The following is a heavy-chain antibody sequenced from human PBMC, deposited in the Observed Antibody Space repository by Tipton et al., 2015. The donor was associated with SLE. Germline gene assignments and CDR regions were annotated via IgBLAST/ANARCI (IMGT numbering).Heavy chain of an antibody. CDR2: IYYSGST. J-gene: IGHJ6*03. Sequence: TLSLTCTVSGGSISSSSYYWSWIRQPPGKGLEWIGYIYYSGSTNYNPSLKSRVTISVDTSKNQFSLKLSSVTAADTAVYYCARGGLKQQLDYYYYMDVWGKGTTVTVSS. CDR3: ARGGLKQQLDYYYYMDV. D-gene: IGHD6-13*01. CDR1: GGSISSSSYY. V-gene: IGHV4-61*01.